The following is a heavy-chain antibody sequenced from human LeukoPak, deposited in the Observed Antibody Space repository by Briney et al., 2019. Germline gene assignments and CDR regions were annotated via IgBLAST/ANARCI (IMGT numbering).Heavy chain of an antibody. J-gene: IGHJ4*02. V-gene: IGHV3-23*01. CDR1: GFTLSSYA. D-gene: IGHD4/OR15-4a*01. CDR2: ISGSGGST. Sequence: GGSLRLSCAASGFTLSSYAMSWVRQAPGRGLEGVSAISGSGGSTYYADSVKGRFTISRDNSKNTLYLQMNSLRAEDTAVYYCAKVYGDYFDYWGQGTLVTVPS. CDR3: AKVYGDYFDY.